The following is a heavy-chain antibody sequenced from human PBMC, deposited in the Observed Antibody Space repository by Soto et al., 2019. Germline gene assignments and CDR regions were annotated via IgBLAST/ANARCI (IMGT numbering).Heavy chain of an antibody. CDR1: GFTFSSYS. CDR2: ISDSGSST. CDR3: AKDPHWCLACGSDYYFDY. V-gene: IGHV3-23*01. J-gene: IGHJ4*02. D-gene: IGHD2-21*01. Sequence: EVQLLESGGGLVQPGGSLRLSCEASGFTFSSYSMAWVRQAPGKGLEWVSAISDSGSSTYYADSVKGRSTISRANSKNTRYVQMNSLRAEDTAVYYCAKDPHWCLACGSDYYFDYWGQGTPVTVSS.